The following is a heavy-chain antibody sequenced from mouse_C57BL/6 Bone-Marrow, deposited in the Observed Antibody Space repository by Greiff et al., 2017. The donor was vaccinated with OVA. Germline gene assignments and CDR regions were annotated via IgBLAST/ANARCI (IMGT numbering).Heavy chain of an antibody. CDR3: AREDYYALARVYFDY. J-gene: IGHJ2*01. D-gene: IGHD1-1*01. V-gene: IGHV5-6*01. Sequence: EVQLVESGGDLVKPGGSLKLSCAASGFTFSSYGMSWVRQTPDKRLEWVATISSGGSYTYYTDSVQGRFTISRDNAKNTLDLQMSSLKSEDTAMYYCAREDYYALARVYFDYWGQGTTLTVSS. CDR1: GFTFSSYG. CDR2: ISSGGSYT.